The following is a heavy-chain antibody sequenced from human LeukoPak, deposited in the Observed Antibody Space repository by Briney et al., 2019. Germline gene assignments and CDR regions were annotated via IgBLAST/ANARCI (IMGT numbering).Heavy chain of an antibody. V-gene: IGHV2-5*01. CDR2: IYWNDDK. J-gene: IGHJ3*02. CDR3: AHKGCSSTSCYHDAFDI. Sequence: TLSLTCTVSGGSISSYYWSWIRQPPGKALEWLALIYWNDDKRYSPSLKSRLTITKDTSKNQVVLTMTNMDPVDTATYYCAHKGCSSTSCYHDAFDIWGQGTMVTVSS. CDR1: GGSISSYYW. D-gene: IGHD2-2*01.